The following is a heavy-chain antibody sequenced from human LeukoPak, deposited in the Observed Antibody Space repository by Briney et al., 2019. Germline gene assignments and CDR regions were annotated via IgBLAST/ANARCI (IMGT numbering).Heavy chain of an antibody. CDR1: GGSISSYY. CDR3: PKDRIYTYGTDV. D-gene: IGHD1-14*01. CDR2: IYYSGST. Sequence: PSETLSLTCTVSGGSISSYYWSWIRQPPGKGLEWIGYIYYSGSTNYNPSLKSRVTISVDTSKNQFSLKLSSVTAADTAVYYCPKDRIYTYGTDVGGKGTTVTVSS. V-gene: IGHV4-59*01. J-gene: IGHJ6*04.